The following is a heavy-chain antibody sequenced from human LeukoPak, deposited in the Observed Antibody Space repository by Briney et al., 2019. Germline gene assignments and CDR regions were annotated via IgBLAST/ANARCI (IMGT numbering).Heavy chain of an antibody. CDR3: ARGRTLYGSGSYGYYYYGMDV. V-gene: IGHV4-34*01. Sequence: PSETLSLTCAVYGGSFSGYYWSWIRQPPGKGLEWIGEINHSGSTNYNPSLKSRVTISVDTSKNQFSLKLSSVTAGDTAVYYCARGRTLYGSGSYGYYYYGMDVWGQGTTVTVS. D-gene: IGHD3-10*01. J-gene: IGHJ6*02. CDR1: GGSFSGYY. CDR2: INHSGST.